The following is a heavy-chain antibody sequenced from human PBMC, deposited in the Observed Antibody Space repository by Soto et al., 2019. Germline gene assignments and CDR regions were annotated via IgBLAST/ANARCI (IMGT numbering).Heavy chain of an antibody. V-gene: IGHV4-4*02. CDR2: IYRSGST. J-gene: IGHJ4*02. CDR3: ARDVGHHYVRSPSGQFDF. D-gene: IGHD3-10*02. Sequence: QVELQESGPGLVKPSGTLSLTCVVSGNSISTTNLWSWVRQSPGKGLEWIGAIYRSGSTNYNPSLKIRVTISVEKSKNHLSLKLSSVTAADTAVYYSARDVGHHYVRSPSGQFDFWGPGTLLTVSS. CDR1: GNSISTTNL.